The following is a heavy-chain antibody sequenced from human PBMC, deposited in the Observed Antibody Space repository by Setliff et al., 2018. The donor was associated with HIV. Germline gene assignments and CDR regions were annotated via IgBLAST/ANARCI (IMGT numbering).Heavy chain of an antibody. J-gene: IGHJ3*02. Sequence: ASVKVSCKASGYTFTSYAIHWVRQAPGQRLEWMGWINAGNGNTKYSQVRDRVTMTRDTSISTAYMELRRLRSDDTAMYYCARDQTPLDAFDIWGQGTMVTVSS. V-gene: IGHV1-3*01. D-gene: IGHD2-15*01. CDR3: ARDQTPLDAFDI. CDR2: INAGNGNT. CDR1: GYTFTSYA.